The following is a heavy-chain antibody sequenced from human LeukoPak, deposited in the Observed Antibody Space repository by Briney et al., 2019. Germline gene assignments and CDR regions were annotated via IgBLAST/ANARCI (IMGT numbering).Heavy chain of an antibody. CDR2: IYYSGST. Sequence: SETLSLTCTVSGGSISSYYWSWIRQPPGKGLEWIGYIYYSGSTNYNPSLKSRVTISVDTSKNQFSLKLSSVTAADTAVYYCARTYSSGWYSGYFQHWGQGTLVTVSS. CDR1: GGSISSYY. D-gene: IGHD6-19*01. V-gene: IGHV4-59*01. CDR3: ARTYSSGWYSGYFQH. J-gene: IGHJ1*01.